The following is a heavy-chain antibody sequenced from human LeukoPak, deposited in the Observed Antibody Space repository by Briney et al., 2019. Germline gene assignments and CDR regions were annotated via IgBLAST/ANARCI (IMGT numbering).Heavy chain of an antibody. CDR3: ARGRARLRPYDAFDI. CDR2: IYYSGST. CDR1: GGSISSYY. Sequence: SETLSLTCTVSGGSISSYYWSWIRQPPGKGLEWIGYIYYSGSTNYNPSLKSRVTISVDTSKNQFSLKLSSVTAADTAVYYCARGRARLRPYDAFDIWGQGTMVTVSS. D-gene: IGHD5-12*01. V-gene: IGHV4-59*01. J-gene: IGHJ3*02.